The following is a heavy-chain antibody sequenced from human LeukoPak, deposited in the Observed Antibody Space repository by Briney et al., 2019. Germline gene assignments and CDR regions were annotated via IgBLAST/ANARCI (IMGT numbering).Heavy chain of an antibody. J-gene: IGHJ4*02. CDR3: ARVSVAGYVDY. V-gene: IGHV3-48*03. D-gene: IGHD6-19*01. CDR2: ISRSASTI. CDR1: GFTFSSYE. Sequence: GGSLRLSCAASGFTFSSYEMNWVRQAPGKGLEWVSYISRSASTIYYADSVKGRFTISRDNAKNSLYLQMNSLRAEDTAVYYCARVSVAGYVDYWGQGTLVTVSS.